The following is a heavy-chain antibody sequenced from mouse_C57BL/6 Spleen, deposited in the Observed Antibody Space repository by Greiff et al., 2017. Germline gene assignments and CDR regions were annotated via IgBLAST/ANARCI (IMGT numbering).Heavy chain of an antibody. J-gene: IGHJ4*01. Sequence: EVQLVESGGGLVKPGGSLKLSCAASGFTFSSYTMSWVRQTPEKRLEWVATISGGGGNTYYPDSVKGRFTISRDNAKNTLYLQMSSLRSEDTALYYCARRGYGSSYDAMDYWGQGTSGTVSS. D-gene: IGHD1-1*01. CDR1: GFTFSSYT. CDR3: ARRGYGSSYDAMDY. V-gene: IGHV5-9*01. CDR2: ISGGGGNT.